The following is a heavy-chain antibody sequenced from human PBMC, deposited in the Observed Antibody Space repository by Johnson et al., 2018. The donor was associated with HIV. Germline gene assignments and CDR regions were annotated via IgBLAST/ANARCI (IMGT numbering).Heavy chain of an antibody. D-gene: IGHD1-26*01. CDR3: AKPLVGATRDDAFDV. Sequence: VQLVESGGGLVQPGRSLRLSCAASGFSFDDYAMHWVRQAPGKGLEWVSGISWNSGNIAYADSVKGRFTISRDNSKNTLYLQMNSLSAEDTAVYYCAKPLVGATRDDAFDVWGQGTMVTVSS. V-gene: IGHV3-9*01. CDR1: GFSFDDYA. J-gene: IGHJ3*01. CDR2: ISWNSGNI.